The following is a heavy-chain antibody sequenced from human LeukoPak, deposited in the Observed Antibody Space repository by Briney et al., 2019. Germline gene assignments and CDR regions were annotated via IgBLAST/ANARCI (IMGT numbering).Heavy chain of an antibody. V-gene: IGHV4-34*01. J-gene: IGHJ4*02. Sequence: SETLSLTCAVYGGSFSGYYWSWLRQPPGKGREWIGEINHSGSTNYNPSLKSRVTISVDTSKNQFSLKLSSVTAADTAVYYCARAGVVPAAIGYWGQGTLVTVPS. CDR1: GGSFSGYY. D-gene: IGHD2-2*01. CDR2: INHSGST. CDR3: ARAGVVPAAIGY.